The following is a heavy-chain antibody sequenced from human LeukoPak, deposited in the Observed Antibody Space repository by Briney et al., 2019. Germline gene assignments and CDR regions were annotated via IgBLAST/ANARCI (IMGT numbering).Heavy chain of an antibody. CDR3: GRYTTAALSHGMDV. J-gene: IGHJ6*04. V-gene: IGHV3-74*01. CDR1: GFTFNTYW. D-gene: IGHD2-21*02. Sequence: GGSLRLSCAASGFTFNTYWMHWVRQVPGKGLVWVSRINSDGSSTDYVDPVKGRFTISRDNAKSILYLQMNSLRAEDTAVYYCGRYTTAALSHGMDVWGKGTTVTVSS. CDR2: INSDGSST.